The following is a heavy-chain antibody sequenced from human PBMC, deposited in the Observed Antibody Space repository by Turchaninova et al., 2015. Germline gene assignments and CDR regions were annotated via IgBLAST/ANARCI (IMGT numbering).Heavy chain of an antibody. CDR3: ARHVLHYYDSSGFPIYYFDF. CDR2: IYYSGRT. Sequence: QLQLQESGPGLVKPSEPLSPTSPVPGGPFPRKTYYWGRIRPPPGKGLEWIGSIYYSGRTFYNPSLKSRLTVSVDTSTNHLSLRLTSVTAADTAVYYCARHVLHYYDSSGFPIYYFDFWGQGTLVTVSS. J-gene: IGHJ4*02. D-gene: IGHD3-22*01. V-gene: IGHV4-39*01. CDR1: GGPFPRKTYY.